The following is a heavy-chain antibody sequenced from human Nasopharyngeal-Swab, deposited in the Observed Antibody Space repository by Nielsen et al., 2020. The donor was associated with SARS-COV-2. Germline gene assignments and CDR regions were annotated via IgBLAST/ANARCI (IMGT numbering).Heavy chain of an antibody. Sequence: SDTLSLTFPLLGASTSSLSWSWIRIPPGKGLEWIGYFYYSGSTNYSPTLKSRVTISVDTSKNQFSLKLNSVTAADTAVYYCARTAGYYYLDVWGKGTTVTVSS. D-gene: IGHD6-13*01. J-gene: IGHJ6*03. V-gene: IGHV4-59*01. CDR2: FYYSGST. CDR1: GASTSSLS. CDR3: ARTAGYYYLDV.